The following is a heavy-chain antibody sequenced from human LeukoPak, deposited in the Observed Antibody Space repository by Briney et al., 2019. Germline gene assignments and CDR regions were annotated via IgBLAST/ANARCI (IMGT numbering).Heavy chain of an antibody. CDR2: ISGDGRST. CDR3: ARDYTYCSGSRCYDRFDY. Sequence: GGSLRLSCAASEFTFSSYWMHWVRQAPGKGLVWVSRISGDGRSTSYADSVKGRFTISRDNAKNSLYLQMNSLTAEDTAVYYCARDYTYCSGSRCYDRFDYWGQGIRVTVSS. J-gene: IGHJ4*02. CDR1: EFTFSSYW. V-gene: IGHV3-74*01. D-gene: IGHD2-15*01.